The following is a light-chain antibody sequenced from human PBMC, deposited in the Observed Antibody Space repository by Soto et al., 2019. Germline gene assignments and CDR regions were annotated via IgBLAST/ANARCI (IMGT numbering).Light chain of an antibody. CDR3: KQYDNSPIT. J-gene: IGKJ5*01. CDR1: QSVSSDH. CDR2: GAS. V-gene: IGKV3-20*01. Sequence: EIVLTQSPGTLSLSPGERATLTCRASQSVSSDHFAWYQQKPGQAPRPLIYGASSRATGIPDRFSGTGSETDFTLTISRLEPEDFAVYYCKQYDNSPITFGQGTRLEIK.